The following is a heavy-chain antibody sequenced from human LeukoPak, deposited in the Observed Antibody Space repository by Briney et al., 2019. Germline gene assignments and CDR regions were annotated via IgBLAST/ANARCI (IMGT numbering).Heavy chain of an antibody. CDR1: GFTFDDYA. J-gene: IGHJ4*02. CDR3: ARDGSFGDY. V-gene: IGHV3-9*01. Sequence: PGRSLRLSCAASGFTFDDYAMHWVRQAPGKGLEWVSGISWNSGSIGYVDSVKGRFTISRDNAKNSLYLQMNSLRAEDTAVYYCARDGSFGDYWGQGTLVTVSS. CDR2: ISWNSGSI. D-gene: IGHD3-10*01.